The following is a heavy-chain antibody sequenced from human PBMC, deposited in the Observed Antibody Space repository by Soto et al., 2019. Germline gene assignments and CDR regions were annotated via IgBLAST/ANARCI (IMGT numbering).Heavy chain of an antibody. Sequence: QVQLVESGGGVVQPGRSLRLSCAASGFTFSSYGMHWVRQAPGKGLEWVAVIWYDGSNKSYADSVKGRFTISRDNSKNTLYLQMNSLRAEDTAVYYCARVRTAYDFWSGYSPTYFDYWGQGTLVTVSS. J-gene: IGHJ4*02. CDR3: ARVRTAYDFWSGYSPTYFDY. D-gene: IGHD3-3*01. V-gene: IGHV3-33*01. CDR2: IWYDGSNK. CDR1: GFTFSSYG.